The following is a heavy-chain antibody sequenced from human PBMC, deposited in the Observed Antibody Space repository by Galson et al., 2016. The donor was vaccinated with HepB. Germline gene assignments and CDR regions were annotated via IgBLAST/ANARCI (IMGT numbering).Heavy chain of an antibody. V-gene: IGHV3-43*01. Sequence: SLRLSCAASGFTFDHHTMHWVRHAPGKGLQWVSLISWNGGTTHYADSVKGRFTISRDNSKNTPYLQMNSLSVDDTAVYYCARGGRNDVFDYWGQGTLVTVSS. J-gene: IGHJ4*02. CDR2: ISWNGGTT. D-gene: IGHD1-1*01. CDR1: GFTFDHHT. CDR3: ARGGRNDVFDY.